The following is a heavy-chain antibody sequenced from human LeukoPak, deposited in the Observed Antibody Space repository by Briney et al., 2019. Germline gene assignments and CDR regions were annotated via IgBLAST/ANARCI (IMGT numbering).Heavy chain of an antibody. V-gene: IGHV4-61*02. CDR1: GGSISSGSYC. Sequence: PSETLSLTCTVSGGSISSGSYCWSWIRQPAGKGLEWIGRIYTSGSTNYNPSLKSRVTISVDTSKNQFSLKLSSVTAADTAVYYCARGAWYYDFWSGFDPWGQGTLVTVSS. CDR2: IYTSGST. J-gene: IGHJ5*02. CDR3: ARGAWYYDFWSGFDP. D-gene: IGHD3-3*01.